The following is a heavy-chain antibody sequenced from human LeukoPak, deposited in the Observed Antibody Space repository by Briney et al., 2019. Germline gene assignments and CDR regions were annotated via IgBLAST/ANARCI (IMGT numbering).Heavy chain of an antibody. Sequence: SETLSLTCAVYGGSFIDYYWSWIRQPPGKGLEWIGEINHSGTTNYNPSLKSRLTMSVDPSQNQFSLKLTSATAADTAVYYCAREGSYSGAGSPPLDYWGQGTLVTVSS. D-gene: IGHD3-10*01. CDR2: INHSGTT. V-gene: IGHV4-34*01. CDR3: AREGSYSGAGSPPLDY. CDR1: GGSFIDYY. J-gene: IGHJ4*02.